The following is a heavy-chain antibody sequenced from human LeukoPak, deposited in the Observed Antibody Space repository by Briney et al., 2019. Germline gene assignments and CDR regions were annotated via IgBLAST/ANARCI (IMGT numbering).Heavy chain of an antibody. Sequence: SVKVSCKASGYTFTGYYMHWVRQAPGQGLEWMGGIIPIFGTANYAQKFQGRVTITADESTSTAYMELSSLRSEDTAVYYCARVGGSGHVWGSYRYPLYYWGQGTLVTVSS. V-gene: IGHV1-69*13. CDR3: ARVGGSGHVWGSYRYPLYY. J-gene: IGHJ4*02. CDR2: IIPIFGTA. CDR1: GYTFTGYY. D-gene: IGHD3-16*02.